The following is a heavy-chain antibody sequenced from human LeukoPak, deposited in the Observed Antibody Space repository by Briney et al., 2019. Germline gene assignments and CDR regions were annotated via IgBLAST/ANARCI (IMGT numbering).Heavy chain of an antibody. Sequence: PGRSLRLSCAASGFTFDDYAMHWVRQAPGKGPEWVSGISWNSGSIGYADSVKGRFTISRDNAKNSLYLQMNSLRAEDTALYYCAKDNRGYGYFDYWGQGTLVTVSS. CDR3: AKDNRGYGYFDY. J-gene: IGHJ4*02. D-gene: IGHD5-12*01. V-gene: IGHV3-9*01. CDR2: ISWNSGSI. CDR1: GFTFDDYA.